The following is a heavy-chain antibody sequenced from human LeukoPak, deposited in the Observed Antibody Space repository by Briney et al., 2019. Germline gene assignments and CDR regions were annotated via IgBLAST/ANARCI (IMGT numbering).Heavy chain of an antibody. CDR1: GFTFSSYA. Sequence: GASLRLSCAASGFTFSSYAMSWVRQAPGKGLEWVSGISGSGGSTYYEDSAKGRFTISRDNSKNTLYLQMNSLRAEDTAVYYCAKANGYCSSTSCYYFWYFQHWGQGTLVTVSS. CDR3: AKANGYCSSTSCYYFWYFQH. D-gene: IGHD2-2*01. J-gene: IGHJ1*01. V-gene: IGHV3-23*01. CDR2: ISGSGGST.